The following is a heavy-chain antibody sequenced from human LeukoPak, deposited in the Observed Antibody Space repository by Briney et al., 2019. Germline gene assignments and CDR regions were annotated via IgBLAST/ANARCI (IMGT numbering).Heavy chain of an antibody. J-gene: IGHJ4*02. D-gene: IGHD2-2*01. CDR3: ARDVCSSTSCVEGFDY. CDR2: ISAYNGNT. CDR1: GYTFTSYA. V-gene: IGHV1-18*01. Sequence: ASVKVSCKASGYTFTSYAMHWVRQAPGQRLEWVGWISAYNGNTNYAQTRQGRVTMTTDTSTSTAYMELRSLRSDDTAVYYCARDVCSSTSCVEGFDYWGQGTLVTVSS.